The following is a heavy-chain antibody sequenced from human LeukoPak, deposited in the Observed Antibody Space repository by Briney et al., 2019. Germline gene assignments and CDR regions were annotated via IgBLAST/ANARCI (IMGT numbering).Heavy chain of an antibody. J-gene: IGHJ4*02. CDR2: IYYSGST. CDR1: GGSISSYY. CDR3: ARDSPYGDYVSY. D-gene: IGHD4-17*01. V-gene: IGHV4-59*01. Sequence: SETLSLSCTVSGGSISSYYWSWIRQPPGKGLEWIGYIYYSGSTNYNPSLKSRVTISVDTSKNQFSLKLSSVTAADTAVYYCARDSPYGDYVSYWGQGTLVTVSS.